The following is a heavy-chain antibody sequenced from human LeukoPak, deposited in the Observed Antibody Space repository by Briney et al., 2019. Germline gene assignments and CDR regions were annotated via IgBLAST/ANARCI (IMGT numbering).Heavy chain of an antibody. CDR3: ARLPPAGRIIAAAGTRPDY. J-gene: IGHJ4*02. CDR2: IYHSGST. Sequence: SETLSLTCTVSGYSISSGYYWGWIRQPPGKGLEWIGSIYHSGSTNYNPSLKSRVTISVDTSKNQFSLKLSSVTAADTAVYYCARLPPAGRIIAAAGTRPDYWGQGTLVTVSS. V-gene: IGHV4-38-2*02. D-gene: IGHD6-13*01. CDR1: GYSISSGYY.